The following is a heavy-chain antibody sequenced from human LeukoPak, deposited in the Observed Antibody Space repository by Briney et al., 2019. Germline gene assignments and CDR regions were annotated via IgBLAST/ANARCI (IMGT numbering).Heavy chain of an antibody. V-gene: IGHV1-24*01. J-gene: IGHJ4*02. CDR3: ATVAGFYWNSDIFDY. CDR2: FDHGHGET. CDR1: GYTLTELS. Sequence: ASVKVSCKVSGYTLTELSMHWVRQAPGKGLEWMGGFDHGHGETIYAQKFQGRVTMTADTSTKTAYMELRSLGSDDTAVYYCATVAGFYWNSDIFDYWGQGTQVTVSS. D-gene: IGHD1-7*01.